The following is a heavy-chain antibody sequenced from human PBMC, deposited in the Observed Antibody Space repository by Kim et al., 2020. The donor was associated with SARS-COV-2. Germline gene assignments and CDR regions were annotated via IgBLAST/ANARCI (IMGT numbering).Heavy chain of an antibody. CDR3: AKSNNYYDSSGYYAGAFDI. Sequence: GGSLRLSCAASGFTFSSYGMHWVRQAPGKGLEWEAVISYDGSNKYYADSVKGRFTISRDNSKNTLYLQMNSLRAEDTAVYYCAKSNNYYDSSGYYAGAFDIWGQGTMVTVSS. CDR1: GFTFSSYG. V-gene: IGHV3-30*18. D-gene: IGHD3-22*01. J-gene: IGHJ3*02. CDR2: ISYDGSNK.